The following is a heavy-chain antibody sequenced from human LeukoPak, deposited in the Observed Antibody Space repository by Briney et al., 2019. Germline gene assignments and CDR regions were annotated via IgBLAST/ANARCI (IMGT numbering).Heavy chain of an antibody. J-gene: IGHJ4*02. CDR1: GFTFSSYW. CDR3: ARGYCSGGSCYPLDY. Sequence: GGSLRLSCAASGFTFSSYWMSWVRQAPGKGLEWVANIKQDGSEKYYVDSVKGRFTISRDNSKNTLYLQMNSLRAEDTAVYYCARGYCSGGSCYPLDYWGQGTLVTVSS. D-gene: IGHD2-15*01. V-gene: IGHV3-7*01. CDR2: IKQDGSEK.